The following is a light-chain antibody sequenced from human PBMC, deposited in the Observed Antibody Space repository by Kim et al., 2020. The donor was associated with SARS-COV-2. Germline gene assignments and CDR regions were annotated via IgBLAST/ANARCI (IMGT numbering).Light chain of an antibody. CDR1: SLRSYY. CDR3: NSRDSSGNHLDV. CDR2: GKN. Sequence: LGQTVRITCKGDSLRSYYASWYQQKPGQAPVLVIYGKNNRPSGIPDRFSGSSSGNTASLTITGAQAEDEADYYCNSRDSSGNHLDVFGTGTKVTVL. J-gene: IGLJ1*01. V-gene: IGLV3-19*01.